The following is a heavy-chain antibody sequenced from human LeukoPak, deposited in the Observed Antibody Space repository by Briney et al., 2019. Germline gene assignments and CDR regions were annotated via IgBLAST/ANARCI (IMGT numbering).Heavy chain of an antibody. Sequence: PGGSLRLSCAASGFTFSSYAMSWVRQAPGKGLEWVSAISGSGGSTYYADSVKGRFTISRDNSKNTLYLQMNSLRAEDTAVYYCAKKPPGVPAANNKKGVPDDPWGQGTLVTVSS. CDR1: GFTFSSYA. D-gene: IGHD2-2*01. V-gene: IGHV3-23*01. CDR2: ISGSGGST. J-gene: IGHJ5*02. CDR3: AKKPPGVPAANNKKGVPDDP.